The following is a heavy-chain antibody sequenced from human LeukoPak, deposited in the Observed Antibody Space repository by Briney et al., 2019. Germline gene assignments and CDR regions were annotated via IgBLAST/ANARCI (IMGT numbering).Heavy chain of an antibody. CDR3: ASFQGRATYNWFDP. Sequence: SETLSLTCTVSGGSISSYYWSWIRQPPGKGLEWIGYIYYSGSTNYNPSLKSRVTISVDTSKNQFPLKLSSVTAADTAVYYCASFQGRATYNWFDPWGQGTLVTVSS. V-gene: IGHV4-59*08. CDR2: IYYSGST. D-gene: IGHD1-26*01. CDR1: GGSISSYY. J-gene: IGHJ5*02.